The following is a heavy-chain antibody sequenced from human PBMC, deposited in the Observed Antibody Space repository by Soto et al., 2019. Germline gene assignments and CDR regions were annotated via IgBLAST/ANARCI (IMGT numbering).Heavy chain of an antibody. D-gene: IGHD3-16*01. J-gene: IGHJ4*02. CDR1: GGTFSTFG. V-gene: IGHV1-69*01. CDR3: ARTAPMDAGDKYYYDF. CDR2: IIPFFGTA. Sequence: QVQLVQSGAEVKKTGSSVKVSCKTSGGTFSTFGISWVRQAPGQGLEWMGGIIPFFGTAEYSQKFEDRITITADASTNTVYMDLRRLTSEDTAIYYCARTAPMDAGDKYYYDFWGQGALVTFSS.